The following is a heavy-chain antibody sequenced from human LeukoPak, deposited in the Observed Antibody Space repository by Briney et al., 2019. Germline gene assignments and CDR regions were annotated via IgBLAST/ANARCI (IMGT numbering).Heavy chain of an antibody. D-gene: IGHD5-18*01. CDR3: ARGGYSYGYFDY. V-gene: IGHV4-59*01. J-gene: IGHJ4*02. Sequence: SETLSLTCTVSGGSISSYYWSWIRQPPGKGLEWIGYIYYSGSTNYNPSLKRRVTISVDTSKNQFSLKLSSVTAADTAVYYCARGGYSYGYFDYWGQGTLVTVSS. CDR2: IYYSGST. CDR1: GGSISSYY.